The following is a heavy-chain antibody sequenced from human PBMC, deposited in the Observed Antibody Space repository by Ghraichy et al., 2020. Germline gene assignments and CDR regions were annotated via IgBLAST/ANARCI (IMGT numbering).Heavy chain of an antibody. Sequence: GSLRLSCAASGFTFSSYAMSWVRQAPGKGPEWVSAISGSGGGSTYYADSVKGRFTISRDNSKNTLYLQMNSLRAEDTAVYYCAKSATGTPRWYFDLWGRGTLVTVSS. J-gene: IGHJ2*01. V-gene: IGHV3-23*01. D-gene: IGHD1-1*01. CDR3: AKSATGTPRWYFDL. CDR1: GFTFSSYA. CDR2: ISGSGGGST.